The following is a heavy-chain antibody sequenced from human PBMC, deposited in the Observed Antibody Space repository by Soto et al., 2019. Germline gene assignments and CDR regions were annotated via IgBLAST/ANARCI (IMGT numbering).Heavy chain of an antibody. CDR3: ARVTLNDDFWSGYYGDYYGMDV. D-gene: IGHD3-3*01. V-gene: IGHV4-4*07. CDR2: IYTSGST. CDR1: GGSISSYY. J-gene: IGHJ6*02. Sequence: SETLSLSCTVSGGSISSYYWSWIRQPAGKGLEWIGRIYTSGSTNYNPSLKSRVTMSVDTSKNQFSLKLSSVTAADTAVYYCARVTLNDDFWSGYYGDYYGMDVWGQRTTVT.